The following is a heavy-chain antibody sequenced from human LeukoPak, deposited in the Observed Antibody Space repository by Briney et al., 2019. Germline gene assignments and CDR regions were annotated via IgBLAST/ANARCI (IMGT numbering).Heavy chain of an antibody. CDR3: ARSVGGDDAFDI. D-gene: IGHD3-10*01. CDR2: IYYSGGT. J-gene: IGHJ3*02. V-gene: IGHV4-59*01. Sequence: PSETLSLTCTLSGGSISGYYWSWIRQPPGKGLECIGYIYYSGGTNYNPSLKSRVTISVDTSRNQFSLKLSSVTAADTAVYYCARSVGGDDAFDIWGQGTMVTVSS. CDR1: GGSISGYY.